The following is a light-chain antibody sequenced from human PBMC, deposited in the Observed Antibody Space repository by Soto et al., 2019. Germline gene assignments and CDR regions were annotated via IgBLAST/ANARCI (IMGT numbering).Light chain of an antibody. V-gene: IGKV3-15*01. Sequence: EIVMTQSPATLSVSPGERATLSCRASQSISSNLAWYQQKLGQAPRLLIYGASTRATGIPARFSGSGSGTEFTLTISSLQSEDFAVYYCQQYNNWPRTFGPGTKVEIK. CDR3: QQYNNWPRT. J-gene: IGKJ1*01. CDR1: QSISSN. CDR2: GAS.